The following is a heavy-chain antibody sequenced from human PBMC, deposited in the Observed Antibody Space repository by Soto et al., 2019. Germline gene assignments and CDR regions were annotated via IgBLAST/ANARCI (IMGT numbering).Heavy chain of an antibody. CDR2: LSPISGTA. J-gene: IGHJ1*01. Sequence: QVQLVQSGAEVKKPGSSVKVSCQASGGTFSNYAIAWVRHAPGQGLEWMGGLSPISGTANYAQKFQGRVRITADASTSTCYMELRSLRSEDTDVYYCARGPYGYYEKSGNYSAEYVQHGGQGTLVTVSS. CDR3: ARGPYGYYEKSGNYSAEYVQH. V-gene: IGHV1-69*12. CDR1: GGTFSNYA. D-gene: IGHD3-22*01.